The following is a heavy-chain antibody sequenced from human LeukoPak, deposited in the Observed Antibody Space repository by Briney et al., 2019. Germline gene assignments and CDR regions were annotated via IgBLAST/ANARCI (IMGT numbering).Heavy chain of an antibody. CDR3: AREYDILTGYYTN. V-gene: IGHV5-51*01. CDR1: GYSFTSYW. D-gene: IGHD3-9*01. Sequence: GESLKVSCKGSGYSFTSYWIGWVRQMPGKGLEWMGIIYPGDSDTRYSPSFQGQVTISADKSISTAYLQWSSLKASDTAMYYCAREYDILTGYYTNWGQGTLVTVSS. J-gene: IGHJ4*02. CDR2: IYPGDSDT.